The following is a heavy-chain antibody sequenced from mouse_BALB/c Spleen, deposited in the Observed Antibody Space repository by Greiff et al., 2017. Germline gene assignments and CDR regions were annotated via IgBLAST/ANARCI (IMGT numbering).Heavy chain of an antibody. CDR3: TSAYYGKGRYYFDY. Sequence: EVKLVESGTVLARPGASVKMSCKASGYTFTSYWMHWVKQRPGQGLEWIGAIYPGNSDTSYNHKFKGKAKLTAVTSTSTAYMELSSLTNEDSAVYYCTSAYYGKGRYYFDYWGQGTTLTVSS. V-gene: IGHV1-5*01. D-gene: IGHD2-10*01. J-gene: IGHJ2*01. CDR1: GYTFTSYW. CDR2: IYPGNSDT.